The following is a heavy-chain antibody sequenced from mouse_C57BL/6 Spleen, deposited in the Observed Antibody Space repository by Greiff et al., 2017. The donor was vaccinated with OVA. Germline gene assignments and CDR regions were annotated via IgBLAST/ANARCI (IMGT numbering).Heavy chain of an antibody. V-gene: IGHV1-55*01. CDR1: GYTFTSYW. CDR3: AREGGTYDDYAGGVY. J-gene: IGHJ2*01. Sequence: QVQLKQPGAELVKPGASVKMSCKASGYTFTSYWITWVKQRPGQGLEWIGDIYPGSGSTNYNEKFKSKATLTVDTSSSTAYMQLISLTSEDSAVYYSAREGGTYDDYAGGVYWGQGTTLTVSS. D-gene: IGHD2-3*01. CDR2: IYPGSGST.